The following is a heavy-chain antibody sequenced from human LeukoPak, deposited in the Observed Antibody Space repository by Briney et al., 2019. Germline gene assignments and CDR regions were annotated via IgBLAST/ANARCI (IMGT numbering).Heavy chain of an antibody. D-gene: IGHD6-19*01. V-gene: IGHV4-59*01. Sequence: PSETLSLTCTVSGGSISSYYWSWIRQPPGKGLEWIGYIYYSGSTNYNPSPNSRVTISVDTSKNQFSLKLSSVTAADTAVYYCARDGSSGWYSWFDPWGQGTLVTVSS. J-gene: IGHJ5*02. CDR3: ARDGSSGWYSWFDP. CDR1: GGSISSYY. CDR2: IYYSGST.